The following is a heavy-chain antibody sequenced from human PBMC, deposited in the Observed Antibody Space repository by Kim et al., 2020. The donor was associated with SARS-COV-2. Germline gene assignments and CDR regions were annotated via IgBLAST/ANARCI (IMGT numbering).Heavy chain of an antibody. D-gene: IGHD6-19*01. CDR1: GGSISSGDYY. Sequence: SETLSLTCTVSGGSISSGDYYWSWIRQPPGKGLEWIGYIDYSGSTYYNPSLKSRVTISVDTSKNQFSLKLSSLTAADTAVYYCVKAISSTWLVIRHFDYWGQGTLVTVSS. CDR2: IDYSGST. V-gene: IGHV4-30-4*01. J-gene: IGHJ4*02. CDR3: VKAISSTWLVIRHFDY.